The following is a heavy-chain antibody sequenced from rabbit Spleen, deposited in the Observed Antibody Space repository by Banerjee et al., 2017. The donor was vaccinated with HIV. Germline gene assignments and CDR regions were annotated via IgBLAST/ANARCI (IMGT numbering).Heavy chain of an antibody. D-gene: IGHD1-1*01. CDR2: IDPIFGIA. J-gene: IGHJ4*01. CDR1: GFSFSSSSY. V-gene: IGHV1S43*01. CDR3: VRGASSSGYYSL. Sequence: QEQLEESGGGLVKPGGSLTLTCTASGFSFSSSSYMCWVRQAPGKGLEWIGDIDPIFGIAVYANWVNGRFTISGHNAQNTLYLQLNSLTAADTATYFCVRGASSSGYYSLWGPGTLVTVS.